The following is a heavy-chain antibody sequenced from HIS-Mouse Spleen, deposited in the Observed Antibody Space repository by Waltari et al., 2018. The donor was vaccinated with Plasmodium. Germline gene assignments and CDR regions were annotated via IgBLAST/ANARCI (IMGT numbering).Heavy chain of an antibody. V-gene: IGHV3-48*01. CDR3: ARADGSYWYFDL. CDR1: GFTFSSYS. J-gene: IGHJ2*01. D-gene: IGHD1-26*01. CDR2: ISSSSGTI. Sequence: EVQLVESGGGLVQPGGSLRLSCDASGFTFSSYSMNWVRQAPGKGLEWVSYISSSSGTIYYADSVKGRFTISRDNAKNSLYLQMNSLRAEDTAVYYCARADGSYWYFDLWGRGTLVTVSS.